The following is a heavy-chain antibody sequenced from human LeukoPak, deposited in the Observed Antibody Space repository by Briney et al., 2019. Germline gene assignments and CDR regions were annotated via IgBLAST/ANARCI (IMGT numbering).Heavy chain of an antibody. CDR3: ARTRFYGDYDDV. Sequence: ASVKVSCKASGYTFTSYGISWVRQAPGQGLEWMGWISAYNGNTNYAQKLQGRVTVTTDTSMSTAYMELRSLRSDDTAVYYCARTRFYGDYDDVWGQGTLVTVSS. J-gene: IGHJ4*02. V-gene: IGHV1-18*01. CDR1: GYTFTSYG. D-gene: IGHD4-17*01. CDR2: ISAYNGNT.